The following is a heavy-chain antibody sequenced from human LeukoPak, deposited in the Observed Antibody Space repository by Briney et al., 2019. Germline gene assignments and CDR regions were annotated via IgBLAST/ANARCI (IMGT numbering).Heavy chain of an antibody. Sequence: DSVKVSCKVSGYTLTELSMHWVRQAPGKGLEWMGGFDPEDGETIYAQKFQGRVTMTEDTSTDTAYMELSSLRSEDTAVYYCATAGMYCSGGSCYERWGQGTLVTVSS. CDR3: ATAGMYCSGGSCYER. D-gene: IGHD2-15*01. J-gene: IGHJ4*02. CDR1: GYTLTELS. CDR2: FDPEDGET. V-gene: IGHV1-24*01.